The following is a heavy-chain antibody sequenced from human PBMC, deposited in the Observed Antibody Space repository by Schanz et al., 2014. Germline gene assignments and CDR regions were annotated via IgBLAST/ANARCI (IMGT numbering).Heavy chain of an antibody. D-gene: IGHD3-16*02. V-gene: IGHV3-66*01. Sequence: HVVESGGRLVQPGGSRRLSCAASGFSVSGNYMSWVRQAPGKGLEWVSIIYSGGSTYYADSVKGRFTISRDNSKNTVYLQMNSLRAEDTAVYFCAREVITFEGVFAPDCWGQGTLVTVSS. J-gene: IGHJ4*02. CDR2: IYSGGST. CDR3: AREVITFEGVFAPDC. CDR1: GFSVSGNY.